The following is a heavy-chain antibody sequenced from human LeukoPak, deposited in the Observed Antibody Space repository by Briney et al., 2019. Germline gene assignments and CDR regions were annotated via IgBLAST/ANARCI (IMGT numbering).Heavy chain of an antibody. V-gene: IGHV5-51*01. Sequence: GESLKISCKASGYRFTSYWIGWVRQMPGKGLEWMGIIYPGDSGTRYSPSFQGQVTISADKSISTAYLQWSSLKASDTAMYYCARPEEHGDYVHDAFDIWGQGTMVTVSS. J-gene: IGHJ3*02. CDR3: ARPEEHGDYVHDAFDI. CDR1: GYRFTSYW. CDR2: IYPGDSGT. D-gene: IGHD4-17*01.